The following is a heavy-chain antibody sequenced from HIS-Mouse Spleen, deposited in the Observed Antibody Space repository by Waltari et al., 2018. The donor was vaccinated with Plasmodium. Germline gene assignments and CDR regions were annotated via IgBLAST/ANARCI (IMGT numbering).Heavy chain of an antibody. Sequence: EVQLVESGGGLVQPGGSLSLSCAASGFTLSSYWMSWVRQDPGQGLEWVANIKQDGSEKYYVDSVKGRFTISRDNAKNSLYLQMNSLRAEDTAVYYCASSWYWYFDLWGRGTLVTVSS. J-gene: IGHJ2*01. CDR3: ASSWYWYFDL. CDR1: GFTLSSYW. V-gene: IGHV3-7*01. D-gene: IGHD6-13*01. CDR2: IKQDGSEK.